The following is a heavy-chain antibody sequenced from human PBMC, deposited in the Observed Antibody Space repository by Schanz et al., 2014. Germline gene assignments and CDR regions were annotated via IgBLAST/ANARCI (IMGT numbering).Heavy chain of an antibody. CDR1: GGTFNSYT. V-gene: IGHV1-69*08. J-gene: IGHJ5*02. Sequence: QVQLVQSGAEVKKPGSSMKVSCKASGGTFNSYTINWLRQAPGQGLEWMGRIIPIHGIVNYAQRFQGRVTITADKSSDTAYMELSSLRSEDTAVYYCAREVGLYDRGWFDPWGQGTLVTVSS. CDR2: IIPIHGIV. CDR3: AREVGLYDRGWFDP. D-gene: IGHD3-22*01.